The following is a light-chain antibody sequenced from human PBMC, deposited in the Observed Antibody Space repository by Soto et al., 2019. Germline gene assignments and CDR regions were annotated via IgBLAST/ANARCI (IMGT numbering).Light chain of an antibody. J-gene: IGKJ3*01. V-gene: IGKV3-20*01. CDR1: QSVSSNY. CDR3: QQYGSSPFT. Sequence: EIVLTQSPGTLSLSPGERATLSCRASQSVSSNYLAWYQQKHGQAPRLLIYGASSRATGTPDRFSGSASGTDSTLTISRLEPEHLAVYYCQQYGSSPFTFGPGPNVDIK. CDR2: GAS.